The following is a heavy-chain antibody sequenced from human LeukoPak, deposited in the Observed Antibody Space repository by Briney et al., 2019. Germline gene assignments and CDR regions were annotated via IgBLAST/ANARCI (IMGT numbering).Heavy chain of an antibody. CDR1: GYTFTGYY. CDR3: ARRGRCSSTSCQSSFDY. J-gene: IGHJ4*02. Sequence: ASVKVSCMASGYTFTGYYMHWVRQAPGQGLEWMGRINPNSGGTNYAQKFQGRVTMTRDTSISTAYMELSRLRSDDTAVYYCARRGRCSSTSCQSSFDYWGQGTLVTVSS. D-gene: IGHD2-2*01. CDR2: INPNSGGT. V-gene: IGHV1-2*06.